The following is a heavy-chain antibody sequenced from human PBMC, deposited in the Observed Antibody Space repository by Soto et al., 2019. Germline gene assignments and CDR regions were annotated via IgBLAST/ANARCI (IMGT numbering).Heavy chain of an antibody. CDR3: AKEKDRNFDY. CDR2: ITWDAGSA. V-gene: IGHV3-43*01. J-gene: IGHJ4*02. CDR1: GFTFDDHT. Sequence: EVQLVVSGGLVVRPGGSLRLSCAGSGFTFDDHTMHWVRQAPGKGLEWVSLITWDAGSAFYADSVRGRFTISRDNSKNSLYLQMHSLRTEDSALYYCAKEKDRNFDYWGRGTPVTVSS.